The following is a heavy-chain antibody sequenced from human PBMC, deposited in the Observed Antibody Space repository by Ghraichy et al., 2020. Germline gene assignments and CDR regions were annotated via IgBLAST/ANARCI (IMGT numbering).Heavy chain of an antibody. Sequence: GGSLRLSCVASGLMFSPNTMNWVRQAPGKGLEWVSSISSSTRYIYYADSVKGRFTISRDNAQNSLYLQMNSLRAEDTAVYYCSRGGGVGTPVLYHMDVWGLGTTVTVSS. CDR1: GLMFSPNT. CDR2: ISSSTRYI. J-gene: IGHJ6*02. CDR3: SRGGGVGTPVLYHMDV. D-gene: IGHD4/OR15-4a*01. V-gene: IGHV3-21*01.